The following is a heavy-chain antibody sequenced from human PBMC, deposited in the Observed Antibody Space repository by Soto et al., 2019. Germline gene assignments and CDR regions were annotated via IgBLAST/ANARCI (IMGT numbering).Heavy chain of an antibody. J-gene: IGHJ6*02. V-gene: IGHV1-69*01. Sequence: QVQLVQSGAEVKKPGSSVKVSCKASGGDFRNYAVSWVRQAPGQGLEWLGGIIPMLGKTNHAQEFQDRVTMTADESTSTAYMELNSLRPTDTAVYYCARDLPPKIALLRGIEYYGMDVWGQGTTVTVSS. CDR1: GGDFRNYA. CDR2: IIPMLGKT. CDR3: ARDLPPKIALLRGIEYYGMDV. D-gene: IGHD3-10*01.